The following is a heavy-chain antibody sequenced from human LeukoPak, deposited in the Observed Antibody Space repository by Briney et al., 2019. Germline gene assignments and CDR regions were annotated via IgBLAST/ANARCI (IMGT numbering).Heavy chain of an antibody. CDR3: ARKTYYDFWSGYRTREGGFDY. Sequence: PSETLSLTCTVSGYSISSGYYWGWIRQPPGKGLEWIGSIYHSGSTYYNPSLKSRVTISVDTSKNQFSLKLSSVTAADTAVYYCARKTYYDFWSGYRTREGGFDYWGQGTLVTVSS. J-gene: IGHJ4*02. D-gene: IGHD3-3*01. CDR2: IYHSGST. CDR1: GYSISSGYY. V-gene: IGHV4-38-2*02.